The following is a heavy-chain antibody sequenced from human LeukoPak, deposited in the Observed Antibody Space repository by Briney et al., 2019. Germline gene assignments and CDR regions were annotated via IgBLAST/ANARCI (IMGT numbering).Heavy chain of an antibody. CDR3: ARHHPGQSGSFDI. CDR2: IDYTGST. Sequence: PSETLSLTCAVSGGSISSYFWSWIRQPPGTGLEWIGYIDYTGSTNYNPSLKSRLTISIDASEDQFSLKVSSVTAADTAVYYCARHHPGQSGSFDIWGQGTMVTVSS. V-gene: IGHV4-59*08. J-gene: IGHJ3*02. D-gene: IGHD3-10*01. CDR1: GGSISSYF.